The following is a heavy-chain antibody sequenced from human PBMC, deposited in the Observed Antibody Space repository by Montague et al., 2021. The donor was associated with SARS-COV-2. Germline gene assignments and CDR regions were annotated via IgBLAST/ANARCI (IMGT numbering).Heavy chain of an antibody. Sequence: SLSLSCSASGFRLSSYSMNWVRQAPGKGLEWVSYFSGSSTKMNFADSVKGRFTISRDIAKNSLYLQMDSLTDEDTAVYYCARDAGYNWNTEAYALDMWGQGTMVVVSS. CDR1: GFRLSSYS. CDR2: FSGSSTKM. CDR3: ARDAGYNWNTEAYALDM. V-gene: IGHV3-48*02. J-gene: IGHJ3*02. D-gene: IGHD1/OR15-1a*01.